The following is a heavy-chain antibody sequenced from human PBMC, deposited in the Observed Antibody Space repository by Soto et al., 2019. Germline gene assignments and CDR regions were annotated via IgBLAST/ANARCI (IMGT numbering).Heavy chain of an antibody. D-gene: IGHD2-15*01. CDR2: ISPYNGNT. CDR3: ARRVGDYYYGMDV. V-gene: IGHV1-18*01. Sequence: QVQLVQSGAEVKKPGASVKVSCKASGYTFTSYGISWVRQAPGQGLEWMGWISPYNGNTNYAQNLQGRVTMTTTTSTRIAYVELRSLRSDDTGVYYCARRVGDYYYGMDVWGQGTTVTVSS. J-gene: IGHJ6*01. CDR1: GYTFTSYG.